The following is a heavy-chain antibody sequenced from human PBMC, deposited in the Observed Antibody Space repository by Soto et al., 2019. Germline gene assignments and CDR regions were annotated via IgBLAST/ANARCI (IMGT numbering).Heavy chain of an antibody. Sequence: ASVKVSCKASGYTFTGYYMHWVRQAPGQGLEWMGWINPNSGGTNYAQKFQGWVTMTRDTSISTAYMELSRLRSDDTAVYYCARESGYRRGSGSYPSDYYGMDVWGQGTTVTVSS. D-gene: IGHD3-10*01. V-gene: IGHV1-2*04. CDR3: ARESGYRRGSGSYPSDYYGMDV. CDR1: GYTFTGYY. J-gene: IGHJ6*02. CDR2: INPNSGGT.